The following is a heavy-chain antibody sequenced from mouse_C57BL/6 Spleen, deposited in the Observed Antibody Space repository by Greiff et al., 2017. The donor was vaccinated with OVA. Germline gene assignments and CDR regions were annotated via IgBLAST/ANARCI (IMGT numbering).Heavy chain of an antibody. J-gene: IGHJ4*01. CDR3: ARYYYGSSSYYYAMDY. CDR2: IRNKANGYTT. CDR1: GFTFTDYY. V-gene: IGHV7-3*01. D-gene: IGHD1-1*01. Sequence: EVQRVESGGGLVQPGGSLSLSCAASGFTFTDYYMSWVRQPPGKALEWLGFIRNKANGYTTEYSASVKGRFTISRDNSQSILYLQMNALRAEDSATYYCARYYYGSSSYYYAMDYWGQGTSVTVSS.